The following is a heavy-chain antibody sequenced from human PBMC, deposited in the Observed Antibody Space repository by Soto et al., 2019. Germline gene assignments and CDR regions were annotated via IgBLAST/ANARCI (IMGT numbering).Heavy chain of an antibody. D-gene: IGHD2-2*01. CDR1: GGTFSSYA. Sequence: AAVKVSCKASGGTFSSYAISWVRQAPGQGLEWMGIINPSGGSTSYAQNFQGRVTMTRDTSTSTVYMELSSLRSEDTAVYYCARDSEDCSSTSCREYFQHWGQGTLVTVSS. CDR2: INPSGGST. J-gene: IGHJ1*01. V-gene: IGHV1-46*01. CDR3: ARDSEDCSSTSCREYFQH.